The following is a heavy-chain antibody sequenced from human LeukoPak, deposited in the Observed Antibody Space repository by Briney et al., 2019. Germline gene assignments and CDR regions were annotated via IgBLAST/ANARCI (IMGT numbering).Heavy chain of an antibody. J-gene: IGHJ4*02. CDR1: GFNFSDYY. V-gene: IGHV3-11*04. Sequence: GGSLRLSCAASGFNFSDYYMSWIRQAPGKGLEWVSYISSSGSTMYYADSVKGRFTISRDNAKNSLYLQMNSLRAEDTAVYYCARDHGYYDSSGYVDYWGQGTLVTVSS. CDR3: ARDHGYYDSSGYVDY. D-gene: IGHD3-22*01. CDR2: ISSSGSTM.